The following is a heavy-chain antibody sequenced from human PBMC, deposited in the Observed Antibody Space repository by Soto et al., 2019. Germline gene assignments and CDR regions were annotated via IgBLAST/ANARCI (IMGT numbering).Heavy chain of an antibody. D-gene: IGHD1-26*01. CDR1: GFTFGDYA. Sequence: GGSLRLSCTASGFTFGDYAMSWVRQAPGKGLEWVGFIRSKAYGGTTEYAASVKGRFTISRDDSKSIAYLQMNSLKTEDTAVYYCTREAIVGATFYPDYWGQGTLVTVSS. V-gene: IGHV3-49*04. CDR2: IRSKAYGGTT. J-gene: IGHJ4*02. CDR3: TREAIVGATFYPDY.